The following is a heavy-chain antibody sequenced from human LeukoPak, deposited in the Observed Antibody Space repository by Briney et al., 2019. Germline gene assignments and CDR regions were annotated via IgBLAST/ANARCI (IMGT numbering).Heavy chain of an antibody. CDR1: GGTFSSYA. CDR2: IIPIFGTA. D-gene: IGHD2-21*02. CDR3: ARAYCGGDCYTNWFDP. V-gene: IGHV1-69*13. Sequence: SVKVSCTASGGTFSSYAISWVRQAPGQGLEWMGGIIPIFGTANYAQKFQGRVTITADESTSTAYMELSSLRSEDTAVYYCARAYCGGDCYTNWFDPWGQGTLVTVSS. J-gene: IGHJ5*02.